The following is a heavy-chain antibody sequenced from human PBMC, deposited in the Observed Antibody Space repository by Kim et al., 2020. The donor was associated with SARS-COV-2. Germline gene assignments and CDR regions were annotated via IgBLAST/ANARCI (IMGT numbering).Heavy chain of an antibody. CDR2: IYPGDKT. V-gene: IGHV3-53*01. D-gene: IGHD6-13*01. Sequence: GGSLRLSCVISGFNVNHNYMSWVRQAPGKGLEWVSVIYPGDKTYYADSVKGRFVVSRDNSKNTLFLQMDRLRVDDTAVYFCVRETRAAAEEYGMDVWGQGTTVTVS. CDR3: VRETRAAAEEYGMDV. CDR1: GFNVNHNY. J-gene: IGHJ6*02.